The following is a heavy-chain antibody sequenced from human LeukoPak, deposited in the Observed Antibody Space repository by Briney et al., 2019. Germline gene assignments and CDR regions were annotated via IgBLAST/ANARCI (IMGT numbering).Heavy chain of an antibody. V-gene: IGHV1-2*02. J-gene: IGHJ4*02. D-gene: IGHD3-9*01. Sequence: ASVTVSCKASGYTFTGYYMQWVRQAPGQGLEWMGWIKPKSGDTQYAQKFQGRVTMTRDTSINTAYMELSRLRSDDTAVYYCAREGPYYDIPTVLVSPQFDYWGQGTLVTVSS. CDR2: IKPKSGDT. CDR1: GYTFTGYY. CDR3: AREGPYYDIPTVLVSPQFDY.